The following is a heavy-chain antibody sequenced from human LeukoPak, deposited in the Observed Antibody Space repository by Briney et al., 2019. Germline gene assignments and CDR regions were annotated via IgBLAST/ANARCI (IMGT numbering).Heavy chain of an antibody. CDR3: AKVDSSGWFHAFDI. CDR1: GFTFSSYG. J-gene: IGHJ3*02. D-gene: IGHD6-19*01. CDR2: ISGSGGST. V-gene: IGHV3-23*01. Sequence: GGSLRLSCAVSGFTFSSYGMSWVRQAPGKGLEWVSAISGSGGSTYYADSVKGRFTISRDNSKNTLYLQMNSLRAEDTAVYYCAKVDSSGWFHAFDIWGLGTMVTVSS.